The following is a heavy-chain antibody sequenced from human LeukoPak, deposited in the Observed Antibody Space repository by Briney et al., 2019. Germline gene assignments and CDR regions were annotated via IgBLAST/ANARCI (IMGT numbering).Heavy chain of an antibody. D-gene: IGHD3-22*01. CDR1: GFTFSDTW. J-gene: IGHJ4*02. V-gene: IGHV3-15*01. CDR3: SYYYDSSGYVDY. CDR2: IKSKADDGTI. Sequence: PGGSLRLSCAASGFTFSDTWMIWVRQAPGKGLEWVGRIKSKADDGTIDYAAPVKGRFTISRDDSKNTVYMQMNSLKTEDTAVYYCSYYYDSSGYVDYWGQGTLVTVSS.